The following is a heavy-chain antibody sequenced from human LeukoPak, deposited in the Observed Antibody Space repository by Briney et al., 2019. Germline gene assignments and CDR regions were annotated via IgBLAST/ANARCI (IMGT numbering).Heavy chain of an antibody. CDR1: GGTFSSYA. Sequence: ASVTVSCKASGGTFSSYAISWVRQAPGQGLEWMGRIIPILGIANYAQKFQGRVTITADKSTSTAYMELSSLRSEDTAVYYCARVNDYGGKPGVYWGQGTLVTVSS. CDR3: ARVNDYGGKPGVY. V-gene: IGHV1-69*04. D-gene: IGHD4-23*01. J-gene: IGHJ4*02. CDR2: IIPILGIA.